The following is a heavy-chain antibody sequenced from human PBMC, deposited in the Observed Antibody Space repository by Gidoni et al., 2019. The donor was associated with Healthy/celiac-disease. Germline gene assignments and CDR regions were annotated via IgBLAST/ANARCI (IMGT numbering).Heavy chain of an antibody. CDR2: ISYDGSNK. J-gene: IGHJ4*02. CDR1: GFTFSSYA. D-gene: IGHD5-12*01. Sequence: QVQRVEPGGGVVQPGRSLSLSCAASGFTFSSYAMHWVRQAPVKGLEWVAVISYDGSNKYYADSVKGRFTISRDNSKNTLYLQMNSLRAEDTAVYYCARDGWEMATIWYFDYWGQGTLVTVSS. CDR3: ARDGWEMATIWYFDY. V-gene: IGHV3-30-3*01.